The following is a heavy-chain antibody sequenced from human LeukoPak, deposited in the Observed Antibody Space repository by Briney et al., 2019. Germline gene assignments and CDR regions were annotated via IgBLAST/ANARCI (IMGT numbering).Heavy chain of an antibody. V-gene: IGHV1-69*01. J-gene: IGHJ4*02. CDR1: GGTFSSYT. CDR3: ASTFDSGFRY. CDR2: IIPIFGTA. Sequence: VKVSCKASGGTFSSYTISWVRQAPGQGLEWMGGIIPIFGTAYYAQKFQGRVTITADESTSTAYMELSSLRSEDTAVYYCASTFDSGFRYWGQGTLVTVSS. D-gene: IGHD5-12*01.